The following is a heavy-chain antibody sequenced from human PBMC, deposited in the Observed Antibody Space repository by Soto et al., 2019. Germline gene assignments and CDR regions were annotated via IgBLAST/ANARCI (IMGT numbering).Heavy chain of an antibody. Sequence: GGSLRLSCAASGFTFSSYAMHWVRQAPGKGLEWVAVISYDGSNKYYADSVKGRFTISRDNSKNTLYLQMNSLRAEDTAVYYCARGRWNWNYGVSGLDNYYYGMDVWGHGTTVTFSS. D-gene: IGHD1-7*01. V-gene: IGHV3-30-3*01. CDR1: GFTFSSYA. J-gene: IGHJ6*02. CDR3: ARGRWNWNYGVSGLDNYYYGMDV. CDR2: ISYDGSNK.